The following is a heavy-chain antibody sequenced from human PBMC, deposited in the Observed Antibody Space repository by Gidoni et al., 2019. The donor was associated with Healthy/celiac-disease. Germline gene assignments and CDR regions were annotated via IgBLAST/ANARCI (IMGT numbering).Heavy chain of an antibody. CDR3: ARLVGGTTSYYYYYGMDV. CDR1: GGSFSGYY. J-gene: IGHJ6*02. Sequence: QVQLQQWGAGLLKPSETLSLTCPVYGGSFSGYYWSWIRQPPGKGLEWIGEINHSGSTNYNPSLKSRVTISVDTSKNQFSLKLSSVTAADTAVYYCARLVGGTTSYYYYYGMDVWGQGTTVTVSS. V-gene: IGHV4-34*01. D-gene: IGHD2-15*01. CDR2: INHSGST.